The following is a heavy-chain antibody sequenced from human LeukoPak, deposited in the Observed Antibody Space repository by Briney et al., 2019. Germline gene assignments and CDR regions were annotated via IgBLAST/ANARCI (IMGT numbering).Heavy chain of an antibody. CDR3: ARDRIIVVQPAAIPSLEESHYYMDV. D-gene: IGHD2-2*02. CDR2: IYTSGST. V-gene: IGHV4-61*02. CDR1: GGSISSSSYY. Sequence: SETLSLTCTVSGGSISSSSYYWSWIRQPAGKGLEWIGRIYTSGSTNYNPSLKSRVTISVDTSKNQFSLKLSSVTAADTAVYYCARDRIIVVQPAAIPSLEESHYYMDVWGKGTTVTVSS. J-gene: IGHJ6*03.